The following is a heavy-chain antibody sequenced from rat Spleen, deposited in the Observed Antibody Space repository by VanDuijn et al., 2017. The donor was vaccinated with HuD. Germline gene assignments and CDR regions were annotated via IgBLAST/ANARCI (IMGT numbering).Heavy chain of an antibody. J-gene: IGHJ3*01. CDR2: ISYDGSST. CDR3: TSHASYSTYSPFVY. D-gene: IGHD1-2*01. V-gene: IGHV5-7*01. CDR1: GFTFSHYD. Sequence: EVQLVESDGGLVQPGRSLNLSCAASGFTFSHYDMAWVRQAPKKGLEWVAFISYDGSSTFYRDSVKGRFTISRDNAKSTLYLQMDSLRSEDTATYYCTSHASYSTYSPFVYWGQGTLVTVSS.